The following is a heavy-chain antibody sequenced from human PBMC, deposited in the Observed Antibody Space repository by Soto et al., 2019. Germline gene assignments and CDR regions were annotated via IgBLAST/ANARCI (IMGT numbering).Heavy chain of an antibody. V-gene: IGHV3-23*01. D-gene: IGHD2-15*01. CDR2: VSGTGGSI. CDR3: AKFRWPDYHYAMDF. CDR1: GFTFSRYA. J-gene: IGHJ6*02. Sequence: EVQLLESGGGLVQPGGSLRLSCAASGFTFSRYAMSWVRQAAGKGLEWVSGVSGTGGSIYYADSVKGRFTISKDNSKNTLYLEMNSLRAEDTAVYDCAKFRWPDYHYAMDFWGQGTTVTVS.